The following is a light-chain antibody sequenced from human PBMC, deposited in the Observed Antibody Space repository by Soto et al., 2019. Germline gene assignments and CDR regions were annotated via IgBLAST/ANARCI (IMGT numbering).Light chain of an antibody. J-gene: IGKJ1*01. CDR3: HPDGSSGK. CDR1: QSVSSY. CDR2: GAS. V-gene: IGKV3-20*01. Sequence: EIVLTQSPATLSLSPGERATLSCRASQSVSSYLAWYQQRPGQAPRLLIYGASNRATGIPDRFSGSGSGTDFTLPISRLETEDFSVYFWHPDGSSGKFAQGTKVDIK.